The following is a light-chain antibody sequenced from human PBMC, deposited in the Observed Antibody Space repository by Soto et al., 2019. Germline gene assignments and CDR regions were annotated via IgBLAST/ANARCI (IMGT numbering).Light chain of an antibody. CDR1: QSVSSK. CDR2: DTS. Sequence: EVVMTQSPATLSVSPGERATLSCRASQSVSSKLAWYQQRPGQAPRLLIYDTSTRATGIPARFSGTGSGTEFNLSVSSLQSEDFAVYYCQQYSSWPPFTFGQGTRLEIK. J-gene: IGKJ5*01. CDR3: QQYSSWPPFT. V-gene: IGKV3-15*01.